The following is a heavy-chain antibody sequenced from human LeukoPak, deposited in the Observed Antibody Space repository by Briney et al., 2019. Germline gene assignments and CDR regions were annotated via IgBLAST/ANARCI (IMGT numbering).Heavy chain of an antibody. D-gene: IGHD1-1*01. Sequence: GGSLRLSCAASGFTVSSNYMGWVRQAPGKGLEWVSVIYTDGSTYYSDSVRGRFTISRDSSMNTLFLQMSILRAEDTAVYYCARGPSSSRPTGDTFHIWGQGTMVTVSS. V-gene: IGHV3-53*01. CDR2: IYTDGST. CDR3: ARGPSSSRPTGDTFHI. J-gene: IGHJ3*02. CDR1: GFTVSSNY.